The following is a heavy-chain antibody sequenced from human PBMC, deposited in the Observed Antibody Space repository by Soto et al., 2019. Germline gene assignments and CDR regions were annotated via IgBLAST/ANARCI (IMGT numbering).Heavy chain of an antibody. CDR3: ARAELLWFGEHIYYYYGMDV. D-gene: IGHD3-10*01. CDR1: GFTFSDYY. CDR2: FSSSGSTT. V-gene: IGHV3-11*01. Sequence: GSLRLSCAASGFTFSDYYMSWIRQAPGKGLEWVSYFSSSGSTTYYADSVKGRFTISRDNAKNSLYLQMNSLRAEDTAVYYCARAELLWFGEHIYYYYGMDVWGQGTTVTVCS. J-gene: IGHJ6*02.